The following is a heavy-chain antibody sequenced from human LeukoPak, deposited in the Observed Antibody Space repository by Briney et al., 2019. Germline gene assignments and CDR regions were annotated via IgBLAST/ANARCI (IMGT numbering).Heavy chain of an antibody. CDR2: IYSSGST. D-gene: IGHD6-13*01. J-gene: IGHJ4*02. V-gene: IGHV4-4*07. CDR1: GGSISSYY. CDR3: AREDLYSSSWYFDY. Sequence: PSETLSLTCTVSGGSISSYYWSWIRQPAGKGLEWIGRIYSSGSTNYNPSLKSRVTMSVDTSKNQFSLKLSSVTAADTAAYYCAREDLYSSSWYFDYWGQGTLVTVSS.